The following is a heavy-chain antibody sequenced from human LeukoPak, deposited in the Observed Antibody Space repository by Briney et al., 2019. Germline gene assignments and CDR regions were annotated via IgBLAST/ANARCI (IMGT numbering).Heavy chain of an antibody. Sequence: GGSLRLSCAASGFTFSSYSMNWVRQAPGKGLEWVSSISSSSSYIYYADSVKGRFTISRDNAKNSLYLQMNSLRSEDTAVYYCATLGASIYDYWGQGTLVTVSS. V-gene: IGHV3-21*04. J-gene: IGHJ4*02. D-gene: IGHD1-26*01. CDR2: ISSSSSYI. CDR1: GFTFSSYS. CDR3: ATLGASIYDY.